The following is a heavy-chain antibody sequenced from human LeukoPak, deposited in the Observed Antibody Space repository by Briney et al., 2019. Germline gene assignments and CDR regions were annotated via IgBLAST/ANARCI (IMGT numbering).Heavy chain of an antibody. CDR3: AKDRRPNSYSSSWLDY. CDR2: IYYSGST. CDR1: GGSISSSSYY. V-gene: IGHV4-39*02. D-gene: IGHD6-13*01. J-gene: IGHJ4*02. Sequence: SETLSLTCTVSGGSISSSSYYWGWIRQPPGKGLEWIGSIYYSGSTYYNPSLKSRVTISVDTSKNQFSLKLSSVTAADTAVYYCAKDRRPNSYSSSWLDYWGQGTLITVSS.